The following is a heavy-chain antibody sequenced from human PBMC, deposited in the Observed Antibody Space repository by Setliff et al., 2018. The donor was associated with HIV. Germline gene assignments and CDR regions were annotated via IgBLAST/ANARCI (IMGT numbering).Heavy chain of an antibody. J-gene: IGHJ6*02. Sequence: SETLSLTCTVSGGSISSYYWSWTRQPAGKGLEWIGRIYISGSTMYNPSLKSRVTMSLDTSKNQVSLKLTSVTAADTAVYYCARRSIVGSTRGYYYYALDVWGQGTTVIVSS. CDR2: IYISGST. D-gene: IGHD1-26*01. V-gene: IGHV4-4*07. CDR3: ARRSIVGSTRGYYYYALDV. CDR1: GGSISSYY.